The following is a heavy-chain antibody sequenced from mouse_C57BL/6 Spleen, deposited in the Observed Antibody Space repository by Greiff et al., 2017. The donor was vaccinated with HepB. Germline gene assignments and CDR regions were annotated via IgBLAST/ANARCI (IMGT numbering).Heavy chain of an antibody. D-gene: IGHD1-1*01. CDR3: TRGENYYGSSYWYFDV. J-gene: IGHJ1*03. CDR1: GYTFTSYW. CDR2: IYPGNSDT. V-gene: IGHV1-5*01. Sequence: VQLQQSGTVLARPGASVKMSCKTSGYTFTSYWMHWVKQRPGQGLEWIGAIYPGNSDTSYNQKFKGKAKLTAVTSASTAYMERSSLTNEDSAVYYCTRGENYYGSSYWYFDVWGTGTTVTVSS.